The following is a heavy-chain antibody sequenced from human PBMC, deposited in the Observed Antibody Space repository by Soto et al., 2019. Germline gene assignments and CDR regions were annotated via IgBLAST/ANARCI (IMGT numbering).Heavy chain of an antibody. D-gene: IGHD2-2*01. V-gene: IGHV4-31*03. CDR1: GGSISSGGYY. CDR3: ARAQFDMVVVPAATGTDAFDI. J-gene: IGHJ3*02. CDR2: IYYSGST. Sequence: QVQLQESGPGLVKPSQTLSLTCTVSGGSISSGGYYWSWIRQHPGKGLEWIGYIYYSGSTYYNPSLKSRVTISLDTSKNQFSLKLSSVTAADTAVYYCARAQFDMVVVPAATGTDAFDIWGQGTMVTVSS.